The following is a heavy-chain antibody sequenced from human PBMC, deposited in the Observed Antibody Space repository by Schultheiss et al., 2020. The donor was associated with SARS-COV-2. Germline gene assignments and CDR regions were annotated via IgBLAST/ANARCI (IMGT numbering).Heavy chain of an antibody. V-gene: IGHV3-23*01. D-gene: IGHD5-12*01. Sequence: GGSLRLSCAASGFTFSSYAMSWVRQAPGKGLEWVSAISGSGGSTYYADSVKGRFTISRDNAKNSLYLQMNSLRAEDTAVYYCAREVGGGYEGYYYYGMDVWGQGTTVTVSS. J-gene: IGHJ6*02. CDR1: GFTFSSYA. CDR2: ISGSGGST. CDR3: AREVGGGYEGYYYYGMDV.